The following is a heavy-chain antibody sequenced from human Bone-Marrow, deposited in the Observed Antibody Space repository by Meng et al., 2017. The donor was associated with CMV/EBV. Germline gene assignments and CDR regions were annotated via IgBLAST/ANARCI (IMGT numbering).Heavy chain of an antibody. V-gene: IGHV4-34*01. CDR2: INHSGST. Sequence: GSLRLSCAVYGGSFSGYYWSWIRQPPGKGPEWIGEINHSGSTNYNPSLKSRVTISVDTSKNQFSLKLSSVTAADTAVYYCARGRFCSGGSCYDYFDYWGQGTLVTVSS. D-gene: IGHD2-15*01. CDR1: GGSFSGYY. CDR3: ARGRFCSGGSCYDYFDY. J-gene: IGHJ4*02.